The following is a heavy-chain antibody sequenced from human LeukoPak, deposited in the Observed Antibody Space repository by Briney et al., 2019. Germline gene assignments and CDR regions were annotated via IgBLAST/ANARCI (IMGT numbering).Heavy chain of an antibody. V-gene: IGHV1-8*03. CDR2: MNPNSGNT. Sequence: ASVKVSCKASGYTFTSYDINWVRQATGQGLEWMGRMNPNSGNTGYAQKFQGRVTITRNTSISTAYMELSSLRSEDTAVYYCARLTGYSSESWFDPWGQGTLVTVSS. D-gene: IGHD3-9*01. J-gene: IGHJ5*02. CDR3: ARLTGYSSESWFDP. CDR1: GYTFTSYD.